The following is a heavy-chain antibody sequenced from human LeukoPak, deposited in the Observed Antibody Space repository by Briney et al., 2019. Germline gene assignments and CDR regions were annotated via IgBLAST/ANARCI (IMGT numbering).Heavy chain of an antibody. Sequence: GGSLKLSCAASGFTFSGSAMHWVRQASGKGLEWVGRIRSKANSYATTYAASVKGRFTISRDDSKNTAFLEMNSLKTEDTAVYYCTTHYYDSSGYHYGAFGYWGQGTLVTVSS. CDR1: GFTFSGSA. CDR3: TTHYYDSSGYHYGAFGY. CDR2: IRSKANSYAT. J-gene: IGHJ4*02. V-gene: IGHV3-73*01. D-gene: IGHD3-22*01.